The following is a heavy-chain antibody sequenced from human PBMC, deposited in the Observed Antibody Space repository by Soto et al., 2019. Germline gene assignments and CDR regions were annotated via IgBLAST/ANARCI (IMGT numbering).Heavy chain of an antibody. Sequence: QLQLQESGPGLVEPSEALSLTCNVSGASIRSSGYYWAWIRQPPGKGLEWIGSIYYTGSTQYNSSLKSRGYMSLDASKSQLSLRLTSVTVADTAVYYCAIEKVGVGEYFDHWGRGTLVTVSS. D-gene: IGHD3-10*01. J-gene: IGHJ4*02. CDR2: IYYTGST. CDR1: GASIRSSGYY. V-gene: IGHV4-39*01. CDR3: AIEKVGVGEYFDH.